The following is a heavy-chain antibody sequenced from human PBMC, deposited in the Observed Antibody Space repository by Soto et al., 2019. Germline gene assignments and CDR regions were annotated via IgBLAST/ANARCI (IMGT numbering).Heavy chain of an antibody. CDR1: GFTFTNYG. D-gene: IGHD5-18*01. Sequence: GGSLRLSCAASGFTFTNYGMSWVRQAPGKGLEWVSTISSSGYSTYYADSVKGRFTIFRDTSKNTLYLQMSSLRAEDTAVYFCAKGEYSYAFLFHDWGQGTLVTVSS. CDR2: ISSSGYST. V-gene: IGHV3-23*01. J-gene: IGHJ4*02. CDR3: AKGEYSYAFLFHD.